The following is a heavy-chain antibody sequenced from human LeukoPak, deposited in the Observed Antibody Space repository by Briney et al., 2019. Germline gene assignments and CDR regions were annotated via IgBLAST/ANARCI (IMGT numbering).Heavy chain of an antibody. CDR1: GFTLSSYA. V-gene: IGHV3-30*04. D-gene: IGHD2-15*01. Sequence: GGSLRLSCAASGFTLSSYAMHWVRQAPGKGLEWVAVISYDGSNKYYADSVKGRFTISRDNSKNTLYLQMSSLRAEDTAVYYCARDGYCSGGSCHLYYYCGMDVWGQGTTVTVSS. CDR3: ARDGYCSGGSCHLYYYCGMDV. CDR2: ISYDGSNK. J-gene: IGHJ6*02.